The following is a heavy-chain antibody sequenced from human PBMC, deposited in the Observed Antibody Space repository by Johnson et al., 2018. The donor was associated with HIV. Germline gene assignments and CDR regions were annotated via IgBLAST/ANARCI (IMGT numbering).Heavy chain of an antibody. D-gene: IGHD1-26*01. CDR2: ITWTGGST. V-gene: IGHV3-20*04. Sequence: EKLVESGGGVVRPGGSLRLSRAASGFIFDDYGMSWVRQAPGKGLEWVSGITWTGGSTGYADSVKGRFTISSENAKNSLYLQMNSLSAEDTALYYCARIGGSYLVLWAFDIWGQGTMVTVSS. J-gene: IGHJ3*02. CDR3: ARIGGSYLVLWAFDI. CDR1: GFIFDDYG.